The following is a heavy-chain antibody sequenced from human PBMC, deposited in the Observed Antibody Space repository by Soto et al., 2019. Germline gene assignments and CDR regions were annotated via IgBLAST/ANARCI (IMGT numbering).Heavy chain of an antibody. Sequence: QVSLVESGGGVVQPGRSLRLSCAASGFTFSNYGMHWVRQAPGKGLEWVAVISFDGSKKYHGDSVQGRFTVSRDNSKNPLYLEVKSLRSEDTAVYYCVKSKDLGGIDFKVDHWGQGTLVTVSS. CDR1: GFTFSNYG. CDR3: VKSKDLGGIDFKVDH. CDR2: ISFDGSKK. D-gene: IGHD2-15*01. V-gene: IGHV3-30*18. J-gene: IGHJ4*02.